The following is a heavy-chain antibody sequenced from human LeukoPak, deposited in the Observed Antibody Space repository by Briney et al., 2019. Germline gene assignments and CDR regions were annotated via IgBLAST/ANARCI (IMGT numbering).Heavy chain of an antibody. D-gene: IGHD3-3*01. Sequence: SETLSLTCAVYGGSFSGYYWSWIRQPPGKGLEWIGEINHSGSTNYNPSLKSRVTISVDTSKNQFSLKLSSVTAADTAVYYCARGQKDITIFGVVIHPYYYYYGMDVWGQGITVTVSS. CDR2: INHSGST. V-gene: IGHV4-34*01. CDR1: GGSFSGYY. CDR3: ARGQKDITIFGVVIHPYYYYYGMDV. J-gene: IGHJ6*02.